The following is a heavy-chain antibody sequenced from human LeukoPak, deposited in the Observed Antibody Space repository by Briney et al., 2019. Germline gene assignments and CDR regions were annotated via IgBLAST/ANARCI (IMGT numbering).Heavy chain of an antibody. V-gene: IGHV4-34*01. CDR3: ARVRIAAASNWFDP. D-gene: IGHD6-13*01. Sequence: SETLSLTCAVYGGSFSGYYWSWIRQPPGKGLEWIGEINHSGSTNYNPSLKSRVTISVDTSKNQFSLKLSSVTAADTAVYYCARVRIAAASNWFDPWGQGTLVTASS. CDR1: GGSFSGYY. J-gene: IGHJ5*02. CDR2: INHSGST.